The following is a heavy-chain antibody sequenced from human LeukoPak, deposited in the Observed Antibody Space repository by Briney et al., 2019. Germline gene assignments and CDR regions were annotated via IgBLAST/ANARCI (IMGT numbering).Heavy chain of an antibody. Sequence: QTGESLRLSCAASGFTFSSYWMHWVRQTPGKGLLWVSRINSDGRSTSYADSVKGRFTISRDNAKNTLYLQMNSLRAEDTAVYYCARVDTAMGWAFDIWGQGTMVTVSS. CDR2: INSDGRST. V-gene: IGHV3-74*01. CDR3: ARVDTAMGWAFDI. J-gene: IGHJ3*02. CDR1: GFTFSSYW. D-gene: IGHD5-18*01.